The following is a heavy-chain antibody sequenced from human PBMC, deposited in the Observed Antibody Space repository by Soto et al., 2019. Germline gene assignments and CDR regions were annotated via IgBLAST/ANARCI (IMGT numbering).Heavy chain of an antibody. CDR1: RGTFSSYA. J-gene: IGHJ4*02. D-gene: IGHD3-22*01. Sequence: PSVKVSCKASRGTFSSYAISWVRQAPGQGLEWMGGIIPIFGTANYAQKFQGRVTITADESTSTAYMELSSLRSEDTAVYYCASQGPYDSSGYYFDYWGQGTLVTVSS. V-gene: IGHV1-69*13. CDR2: IIPIFGTA. CDR3: ASQGPYDSSGYYFDY.